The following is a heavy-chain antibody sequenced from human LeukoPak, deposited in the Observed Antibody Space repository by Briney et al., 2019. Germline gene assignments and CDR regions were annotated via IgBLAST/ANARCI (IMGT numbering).Heavy chain of an antibody. D-gene: IGHD3-22*01. J-gene: IGHJ4*02. CDR1: GYTFTGYY. V-gene: IGHV1-2*06. CDR2: INPNSGGT. Sequence: ASVKVSCKASGYTFTGYYMHWVRQAPGQGLEWMGRINPNSGGTNYAQKFQGRVTMTGDTSISTAYMELSRLRSDDTAVYYCALTMITDYSDYWGQGTLVTVSS. CDR3: ALTMITDYSDY.